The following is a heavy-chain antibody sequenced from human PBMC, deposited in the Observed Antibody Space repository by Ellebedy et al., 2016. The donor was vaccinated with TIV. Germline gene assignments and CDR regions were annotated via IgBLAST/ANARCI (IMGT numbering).Heavy chain of an antibody. D-gene: IGHD3-16*01. CDR3: ATDGSYGDYLSPTHAFEI. CDR1: GFAFRSYW. J-gene: IGHJ3*02. CDR2: IKQDEGET. Sequence: GGSLRLSCAASGFAFRSYWMNWVRQAPGKGLEWVANIKQDEGETYYGDSVKGRFTISRDNAKRTLDLQMNSLRAEDTAIYYCATDGSYGDYLSPTHAFEIWGQGTLVTVSP. V-gene: IGHV3-7*01.